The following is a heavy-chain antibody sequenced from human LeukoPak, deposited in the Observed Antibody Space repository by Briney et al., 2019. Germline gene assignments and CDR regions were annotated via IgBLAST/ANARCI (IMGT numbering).Heavy chain of an antibody. Sequence: GESLKISCKGSGYSFTSYWIGWVRQMPGKGLEWMGIIYPGDSDTRYSPSFQGQVTISADKSISTAYLQWSSLKASDTAMYYCARLAEGIQLWFGNAFDIWGQGTMVTVSS. CDR2: IYPGDSDT. J-gene: IGHJ3*02. D-gene: IGHD5-18*01. CDR1: GYSFTSYW. CDR3: ARLAEGIQLWFGNAFDI. V-gene: IGHV5-51*01.